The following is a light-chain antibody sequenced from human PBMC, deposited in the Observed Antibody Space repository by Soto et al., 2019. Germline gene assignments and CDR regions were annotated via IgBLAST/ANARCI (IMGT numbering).Light chain of an antibody. V-gene: IGKV1D-12*01. CDR2: GAT. CDR3: QQAHTFPYP. J-gene: IGKJ3*01. Sequence: IQMSQSPSSVSASVGGSVTITCRASQGISVWLAWYQQRPETAPKLLIYGATGLQSGVPSRFRGGGSGTEFSLTITNLQPEDFATYYCQQAHTFPYPFGPETKVDV. CDR1: QGISVW.